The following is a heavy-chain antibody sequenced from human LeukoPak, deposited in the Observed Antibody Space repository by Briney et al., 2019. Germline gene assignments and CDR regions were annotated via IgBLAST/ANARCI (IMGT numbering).Heavy chain of an antibody. CDR1: GFTFSSYW. V-gene: IGHV3-7*01. CDR3: ARVSESSGWTYYYYNYMDV. J-gene: IGHJ6*03. D-gene: IGHD6-19*01. Sequence: GGSLRLSCAASGFTFSSYWMSWVRQAPGKGLEWVANIKQDGSEKYYVDSVKGRFTISRDNAKNSLYLQMSSLRAEDTAVYYCARVSESSGWTYYYYNYMDVWGKGTTVTVSS. CDR2: IKQDGSEK.